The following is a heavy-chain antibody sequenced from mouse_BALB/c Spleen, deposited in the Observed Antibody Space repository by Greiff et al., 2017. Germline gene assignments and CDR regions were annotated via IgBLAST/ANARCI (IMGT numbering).Heavy chain of an antibody. CDR1: GYTFTSYC. D-gene: IGHD1-1*01. CDR3: ARGWRDGFDY. V-gene: IGHV1-7*01. J-gene: IGHJ2*01. Sequence: VQREESGAELVKPGASVKMSCKASGYTFTSYCMHWVKQRPGQGLEWIGYINPSTGYTEYNQKFKDKATLTADKSSSTAYMQLSSLTSEDSAVYYCARGWRDGFDYWGQGTTLTVSS. CDR2: INPSTGYT.